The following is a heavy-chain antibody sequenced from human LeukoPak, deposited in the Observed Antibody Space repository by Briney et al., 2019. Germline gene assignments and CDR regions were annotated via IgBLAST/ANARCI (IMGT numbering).Heavy chain of an antibody. Sequence: GGSLRLSCAASGFTFSNHGMNWVRQAPGKGLEWVSYISISSTTIYYADSVKGRFTISRDNAKNSLYLQMNSLRAEDAAFYYCARDLSSSSTAYLQHWGQGTLVTVSS. CDR3: ARDLSSSSTAYLQH. D-gene: IGHD6-6*01. CDR2: ISISSTTI. V-gene: IGHV3-48*04. CDR1: GFTFSNHG. J-gene: IGHJ1*01.